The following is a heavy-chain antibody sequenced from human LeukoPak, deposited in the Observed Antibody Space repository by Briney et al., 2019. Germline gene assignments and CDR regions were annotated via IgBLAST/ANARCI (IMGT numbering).Heavy chain of an antibody. CDR1: GYTFTRFG. CDR2: ISAYNGNT. CDR3: AIASLVATLDY. V-gene: IGHV1-18*01. D-gene: IGHD5-12*01. J-gene: IGHJ4*02. Sequence: GASVKVSCKASGYTFTRFGISWVRQAPGQGLEWMGWISAYNGNTNYAQKLQGRVTMTTVTSTSTAYMELRSLRSDDTAVYYCAIASLVATLDYCGQGTLVTVSS.